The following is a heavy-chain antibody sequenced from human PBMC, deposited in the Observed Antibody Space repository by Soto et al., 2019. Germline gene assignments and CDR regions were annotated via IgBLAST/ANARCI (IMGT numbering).Heavy chain of an antibody. Sequence: QVQLQQWGAGLLKPSETLSLTCAVYGGSFSGYYWSWIRQPPGKGLEWIGEINHSGSTNYNPSLTSRVTISVHTSKNQFSLKLSSVTAADTAVYYCARSLVVPAASRRSYYYYGMDVWGQGTTVTVSS. J-gene: IGHJ6*02. CDR1: GGSFSGYY. CDR2: INHSGST. D-gene: IGHD2-2*01. V-gene: IGHV4-34*01. CDR3: ARSLVVPAASRRSYYYYGMDV.